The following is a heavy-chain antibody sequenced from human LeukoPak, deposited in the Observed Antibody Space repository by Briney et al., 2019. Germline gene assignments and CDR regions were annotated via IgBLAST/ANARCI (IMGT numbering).Heavy chain of an antibody. CDR3: ARGFRYYYGSGSYPFDY. J-gene: IGHJ4*02. Sequence: SETLSLTCAVYGGSFSGYYWSWIRQPPGKGLEWIGEINYSGSTNYNPSLKSRVTISVDTSKNQFSLKLSSVTAADTAVYYCARGFRYYYGSGSYPFDYWGQGTLVTVSS. CDR2: INYSGST. V-gene: IGHV4-34*01. CDR1: GGSFSGYY. D-gene: IGHD3-10*01.